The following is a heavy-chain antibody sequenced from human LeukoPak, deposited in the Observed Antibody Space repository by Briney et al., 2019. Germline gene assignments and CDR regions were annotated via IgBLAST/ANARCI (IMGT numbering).Heavy chain of an antibody. D-gene: IGHD3-22*01. Sequence: GGSLRRSCAASGFTFSSYAMSWVRQAPGKGLEWVSAISGSGGSTYYADSVKGRFTSSRDNSKNTLYLQMNSLRAEDTAVYYCAKEPDYYYDSSAWYFDLWGRGTLVTVSS. V-gene: IGHV3-23*01. CDR1: GFTFSSYA. J-gene: IGHJ2*01. CDR2: ISGSGGST. CDR3: AKEPDYYYDSSAWYFDL.